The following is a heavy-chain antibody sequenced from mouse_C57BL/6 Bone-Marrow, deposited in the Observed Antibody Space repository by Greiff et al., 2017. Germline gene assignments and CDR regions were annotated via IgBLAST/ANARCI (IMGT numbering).Heavy chain of an antibody. D-gene: IGHD2-1*01. CDR2: IYPGDGDT. J-gene: IGHJ1*03. V-gene: IGHV1-80*01. CDR1: GYAFSSYW. CDR3: ARVYYGNSWYFDV. Sequence: VQLQVSGAELVKPGASVKISCKASGYAFSSYWMNWVKQRPGKGLEWIGQIYPGDGDTNYNGKFKGKATLTADKSASTAYMQLSSLTSEDSAVYFCARVYYGNSWYFDVWGTGTTVTVSS.